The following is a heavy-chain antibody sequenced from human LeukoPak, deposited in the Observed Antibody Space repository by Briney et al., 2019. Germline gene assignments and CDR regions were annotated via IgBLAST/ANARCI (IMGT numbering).Heavy chain of an antibody. D-gene: IGHD2-2*01. CDR3: AKETYSTSWQLDS. J-gene: IGHJ4*02. Sequence: GGSLRLSCAASGFAFSSYGVHWVRRAPGKGLEWVAVISYGGSTEYYIDSVKGRFTISRDNSKNTLYLQMNSLRAEDTAVYYCAKETYSTSWQLDSWGQGTLVTVSS. V-gene: IGHV3-30*18. CDR2: ISYGGSTE. CDR1: GFAFSSYG.